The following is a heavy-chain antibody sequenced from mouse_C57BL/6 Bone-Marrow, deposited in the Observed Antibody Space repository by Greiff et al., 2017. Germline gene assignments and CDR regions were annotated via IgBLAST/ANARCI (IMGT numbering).Heavy chain of an antibody. D-gene: IGHD2-9*01. CDR1: GYAFTNYL. J-gene: IGHJ3*01. V-gene: IGHV1-54*01. Sequence: VQLQQSGAELVRPGTSVKVSCKASGYAFTNYLIEWVKQRPGQGLEWIGVINPGSGGTNYNEKFKGKATLTADKSSSTAYMQLSSLTSEDSAVYFCARSYYGYDRAWFAYWGQGTLVTVSA. CDR2: INPGSGGT. CDR3: ARSYYGYDRAWFAY.